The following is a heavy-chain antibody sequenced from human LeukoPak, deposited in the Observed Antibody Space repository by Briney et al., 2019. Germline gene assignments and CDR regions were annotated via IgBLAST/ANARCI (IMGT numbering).Heavy chain of an antibody. CDR2: IYYSGST. CDR1: GGFISSSSYY. Sequence: SETLSLTCTVSGGFISSSSYYWGWIRQPPGKGLEWIGSIYYSGSTYYNPSLKSRVTISVDTSKNPFSLKLRSVTAADTAVYYCAREWCGITMIVAPGWFDPWGQGTLVTVSS. CDR3: AREWCGITMIVAPGWFDP. D-gene: IGHD3-22*01. J-gene: IGHJ5*02. V-gene: IGHV4-39*02.